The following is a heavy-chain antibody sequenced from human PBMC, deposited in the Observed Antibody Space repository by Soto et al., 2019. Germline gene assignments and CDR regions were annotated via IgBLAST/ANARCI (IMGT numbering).Heavy chain of an antibody. Sequence: PGGSLRLSCAASGFTFSDYYMSWIRQAPGKGLEWVSYISSSGSTIYYADSVKGRFTISRDNAKNSLYLQMNSLRAEDTAVYYCARETSSWYFAAMDVWGKGTTVTVSS. D-gene: IGHD6-13*01. CDR3: ARETSSWYFAAMDV. CDR2: ISSSGSTI. J-gene: IGHJ6*04. V-gene: IGHV3-11*01. CDR1: GFTFSDYY.